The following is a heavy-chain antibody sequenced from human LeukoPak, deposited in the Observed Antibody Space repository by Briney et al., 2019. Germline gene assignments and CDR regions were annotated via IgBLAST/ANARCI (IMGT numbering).Heavy chain of an antibody. Sequence: GGSLRLSCVVSGFTFSTSAMTWVRQAPGKGLEWVSGISISGGTTYYADSVEGRFTISRDNSKNTLYLQMNSLRAEDTAVYYCAKEDTPNDYWGQGALVTVSS. D-gene: IGHD5-18*01. CDR2: ISISGGTT. J-gene: IGHJ4*02. CDR1: GFTFSTSA. CDR3: AKEDTPNDY. V-gene: IGHV3-23*01.